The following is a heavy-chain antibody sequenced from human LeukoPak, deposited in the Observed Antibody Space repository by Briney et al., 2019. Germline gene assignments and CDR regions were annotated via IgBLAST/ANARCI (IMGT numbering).Heavy chain of an antibody. CDR2: IYYSGRT. J-gene: IGHJ4*02. V-gene: IGHV4-59*01. CDR1: GGSISRYY. CDR3: ARAHGVYSSSLGFDY. D-gene: IGHD6-6*01. Sequence: ASETLTLTCAVSGGSISRYYWSWIREPPGKGLEWIGYIYYSGRTNYNPSLKSRVTISVATSRNQFSLKLSSVTAADTAVYYCARAHGVYSSSLGFDYWGQGTLVTVSS.